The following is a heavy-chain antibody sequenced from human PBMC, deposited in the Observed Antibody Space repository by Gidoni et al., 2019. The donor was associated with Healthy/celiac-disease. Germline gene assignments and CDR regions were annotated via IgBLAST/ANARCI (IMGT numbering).Heavy chain of an antibody. J-gene: IGHJ4*02. CDR3: AKGGSGSPVNYFDY. CDR2: ISGSVGST. CDR1: GFTFSSYA. V-gene: IGHV3-23*01. Sequence: EVQLLESGGGLVQPGGSLRLSCAASGFTFSSYAMSWVRQAPGKGLEWVSAISGSVGSTYYADSVKCRFTISRDNSKNTLYLQMNSLRAEDTAVYYCAKGGSGSPVNYFDYWGQGTLVTVSS. D-gene: IGHD1-26*01.